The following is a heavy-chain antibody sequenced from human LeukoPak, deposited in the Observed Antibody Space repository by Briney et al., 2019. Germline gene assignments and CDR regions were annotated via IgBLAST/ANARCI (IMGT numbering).Heavy chain of an antibody. CDR1: GFTFSSYW. CDR3: ALAPMTTVTSFDY. V-gene: IGHV3-48*03. CDR2: ISSSGSTI. D-gene: IGHD4-17*01. Sequence: GGSLRLCCAASGFTFSSYWMSWVRQAPGKGLEWVSYISSSGSTIYYADSVKGRFTISRDNAKNSLYLQMNSLRAEDTAVYYCALAPMTTVTSFDYWGQGTLVTVSS. J-gene: IGHJ4*02.